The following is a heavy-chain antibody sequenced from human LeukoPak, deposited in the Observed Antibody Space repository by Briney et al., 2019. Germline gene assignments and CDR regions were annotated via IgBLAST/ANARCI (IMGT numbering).Heavy chain of an antibody. CDR3: ARGPISMVRGVKTRYYYYGMDA. Sequence: PGGSLRLSCAASGFTVSSNYMSWVRQAPGKGLEWLSVIYSGGSTYYADSVKGRFTISRDNSKNTLYLQMNSLRAEDTAVYYCARGPISMVRGVKTRYYYYGMDAWGQGTTVTVSS. CDR1: GFTVSSNY. CDR2: IYSGGST. J-gene: IGHJ6*02. V-gene: IGHV3-66*01. D-gene: IGHD3-10*01.